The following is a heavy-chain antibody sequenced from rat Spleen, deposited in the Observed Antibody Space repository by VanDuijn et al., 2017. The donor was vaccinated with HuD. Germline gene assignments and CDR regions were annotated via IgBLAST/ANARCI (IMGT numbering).Heavy chain of an antibody. CDR3: ARQDTSGYSNWFAY. V-gene: IGHV5-25*01. J-gene: IGHJ3*01. CDR1: GFTFSNYD. Sequence: EVQLVESGGGLAQPGRSLKLSCAVSGFTFSNYDMAWVRQAPTKGLEWVASINPGGYNTYYRDSVGGRFTVSRDNSKSTLYLQVDSLRSEDTATYDCARQDTSGYSNWFAYWGQGTLVTVSS. CDR2: INPGGYNT. D-gene: IGHD4-3*01.